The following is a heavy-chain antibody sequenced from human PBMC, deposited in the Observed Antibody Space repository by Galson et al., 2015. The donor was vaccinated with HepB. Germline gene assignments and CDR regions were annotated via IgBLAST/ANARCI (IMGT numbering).Heavy chain of an antibody. V-gene: IGHV3-49*03. CDR1: GFASGDYT. D-gene: IGHD3-10*01. Sequence: SLRLSCAASGFASGDYTVSWFRQAPGKGLEWVGFIRSKAYGGTTEYAASVKGRFTISRADSKSIAYLQMNSLKSDDTAVYYCTRDRVGGSSGIGLFGDYYYGMDVWGQGTTVTVSS. CDR3: TRDRVGGSSGIGLFGDYYYGMDV. CDR2: IRSKAYGGTT. J-gene: IGHJ6*02.